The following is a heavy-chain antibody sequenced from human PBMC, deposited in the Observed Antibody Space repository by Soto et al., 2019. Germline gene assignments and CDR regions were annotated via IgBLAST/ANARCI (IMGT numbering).Heavy chain of an antibody. CDR1: GYTFTSYD. CDR3: ARDHDYYDFWSGYYKPVSVRMDV. J-gene: IGHJ6*02. Sequence: QVQLVQSGAEVKKPGASVKVSCKASGYTFTSYDINWVRQATGQGLEWMGWMNPNSGNTGYAQKFQGRVTMTRNTSISTAYMELSSLRSEDTAVYYCARDHDYYDFWSGYYKPVSVRMDVWGQGTTVTVSS. D-gene: IGHD3-3*01. CDR2: MNPNSGNT. V-gene: IGHV1-8*01.